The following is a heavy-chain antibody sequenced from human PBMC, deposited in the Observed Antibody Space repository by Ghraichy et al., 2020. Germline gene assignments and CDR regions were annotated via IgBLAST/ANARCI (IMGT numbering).Heavy chain of an antibody. Sequence: SETLSLTCTVSGGPMSTYYWSWIRQPPGKGLEWIGYIYYSGSTNYNPSLKSRVTISVDTSKKQVSLKMSSVTAADTAVYYCTRNYGMDVWGPGTTVTVSS. J-gene: IGHJ6*02. V-gene: IGHV4-59*01. CDR2: IYYSGST. CDR1: GGPMSTYY. CDR3: TRNYGMDV.